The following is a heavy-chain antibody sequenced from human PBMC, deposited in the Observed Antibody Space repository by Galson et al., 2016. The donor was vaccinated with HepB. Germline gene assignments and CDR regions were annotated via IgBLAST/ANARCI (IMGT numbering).Heavy chain of an antibody. Sequence: SLRLSCAASGFTFSSYAMSWVRQAPGKGLEWVSTISGSGYNTYYADSVKGRFTISRDNSKNTLYLQMNSLRAEDKAVYYCAKSQPGYSSGWYTLPIDAFDIWGQGTMVTVSS. CDR3: AKSQPGYSSGWYTLPIDAFDI. CDR2: ISGSGYNT. J-gene: IGHJ3*02. D-gene: IGHD6-19*01. V-gene: IGHV3-23*01. CDR1: GFTFSSYA.